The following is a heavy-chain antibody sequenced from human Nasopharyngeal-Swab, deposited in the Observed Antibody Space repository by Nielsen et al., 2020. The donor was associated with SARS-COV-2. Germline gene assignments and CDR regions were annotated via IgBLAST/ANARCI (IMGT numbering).Heavy chain of an antibody. J-gene: IGHJ4*02. D-gene: IGHD4-17*01. V-gene: IGHV5-51*01. CDR2: IFPGDSDT. CDR1: GYSFTSYW. Sequence: GGSLRLSCKGSGYSFTSYWIGWVRQMPGKGLERMGIIFPGDSDTRYSPSFQGQVTISADKSISTAYLQWSSLKAPDTAMYYCASRGSYGDYAFDYWGQGTLVTVSS. CDR3: ASRGSYGDYAFDY.